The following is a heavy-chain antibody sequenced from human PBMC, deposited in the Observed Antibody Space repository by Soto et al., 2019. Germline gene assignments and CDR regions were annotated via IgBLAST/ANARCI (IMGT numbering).Heavy chain of an antibody. V-gene: IGHV1-58*02. D-gene: IGHD3-22*01. CDR2: IVVGSGNT. Sequence: ASVKVSCKASGYTFTSYYMHWVRQGRGQHLEWIGWIVVGSGNTNYAQKFQERITITRDMSTSTAYMELSSLRSEDTAVYYCAADPYYDSSGPYEDYWGQGTLVTVSS. CDR1: GYTFTSYY. J-gene: IGHJ4*02. CDR3: AADPYYDSSGPYEDY.